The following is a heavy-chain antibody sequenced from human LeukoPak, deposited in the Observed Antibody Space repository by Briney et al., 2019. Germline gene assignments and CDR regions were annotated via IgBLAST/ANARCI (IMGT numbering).Heavy chain of an antibody. J-gene: IGHJ6*02. CDR2: INPNSGGT. CDR1: RYTFTNYF. D-gene: IGHD3/OR15-3a*01. V-gene: IGHV1-2*02. Sequence: ASVKVSCKASRYTFTNYFMHWMRQAPGQGLEWMGWINPNSGGTNSAQKFQDRVTMTRDTSISTAYMELSRLRSDDTAVYYCATWTNLYGMEDWGQGTPVTVSS. CDR3: ATWTNLYGMED.